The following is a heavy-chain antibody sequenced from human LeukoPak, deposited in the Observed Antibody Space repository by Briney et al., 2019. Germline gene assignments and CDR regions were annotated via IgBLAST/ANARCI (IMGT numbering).Heavy chain of an antibody. Sequence: GGSLRLSCAASGFTFSNYVIHWVRQAPGRGLEWVAVIAYDGSNKYYADSVKGRFTISRDNSKNTLYMQMDSLRTEDTAVYYCAREQDYGDNFGYWGQGTLVTVSS. D-gene: IGHD4-17*01. CDR3: AREQDYGDNFGY. V-gene: IGHV3-30-3*01. CDR2: IAYDGSNK. J-gene: IGHJ4*02. CDR1: GFTFSNYV.